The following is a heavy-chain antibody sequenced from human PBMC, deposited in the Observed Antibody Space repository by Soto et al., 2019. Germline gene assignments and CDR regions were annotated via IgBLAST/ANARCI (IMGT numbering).Heavy chain of an antibody. D-gene: IGHD5-12*01. J-gene: IGHJ4*02. CDR1: GGSISSGGYS. CDR2: IYHSGST. CDR3: AAGGGLPRYY. V-gene: IGHV4-30-2*01. Sequence: QLQLQESGSGLVKPSQTLSLTCAVSGGSISSGGYSWSWIRQPPGKGLEWIGYIYHSGSTYYNPSIQSRATNSVDRSKTQFSLKLSSVTAADTAVYYCAAGGGLPRYYWGQGTLVTVSS.